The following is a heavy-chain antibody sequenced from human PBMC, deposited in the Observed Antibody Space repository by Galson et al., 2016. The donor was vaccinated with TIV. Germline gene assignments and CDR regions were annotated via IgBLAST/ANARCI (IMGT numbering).Heavy chain of an antibody. J-gene: IGHJ4*02. D-gene: IGHD2-2*01. CDR1: GGSISSGSQY. Sequence: TLSLTCTVSGGSISSGSQYWSWIRQPAGKAPEWIGRIHTSGSLNYNPSLESRVTISMDTSKNQISLRLSSVTAADTAIYYCARDRPAVVGPSDWGQGTLVTVSS. CDR3: ARDRPAVVGPSD. CDR2: IHTSGSL. V-gene: IGHV4-61*02.